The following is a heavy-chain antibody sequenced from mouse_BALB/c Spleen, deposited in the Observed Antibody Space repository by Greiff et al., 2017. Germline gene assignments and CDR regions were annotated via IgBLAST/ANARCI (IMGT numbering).Heavy chain of an antibody. V-gene: IGHV1-80*01. D-gene: IGHD4-1*01. CDR2: IYPEDGDT. CDR1: GYAFSSYW. Sequence: VQLQQSGAELVRPGSSVKISCKASGYAFSSYWRNWVKQRPGQGLEWIGQIYPEDGDTNYNGQLKGKATLTANKSSSTAYMQLSSLTSEDSAVYFCARTNWDLYYAMDYWGQGTSVTVSS. J-gene: IGHJ4*01. CDR3: ARTNWDLYYAMDY.